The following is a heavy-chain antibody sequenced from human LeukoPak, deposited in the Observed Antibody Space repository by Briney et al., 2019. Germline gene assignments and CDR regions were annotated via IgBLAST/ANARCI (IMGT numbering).Heavy chain of an antibody. Sequence: GGSLRLSCAASGFTFTKYAMSWVRQAAGKGLEWVSFIYSGTTHYSDSVKGRFTISRDNSKNTLYLQMNSLRAEDTAVYYCARSSGWYQGYFDYWGQGTLVTVSS. J-gene: IGHJ4*02. V-gene: IGHV3-23*03. CDR2: IYSGTT. CDR1: GFTFTKYA. D-gene: IGHD6-19*01. CDR3: ARSSGWYQGYFDY.